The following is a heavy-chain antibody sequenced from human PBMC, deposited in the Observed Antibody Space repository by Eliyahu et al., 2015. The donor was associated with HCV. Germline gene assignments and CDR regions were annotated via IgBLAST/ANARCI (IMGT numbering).Heavy chain of an antibody. D-gene: IGHD3-10*01. Sequence: EVQLVESGGGLIXPGGSLXLSCAASGFSVSVNSMSWVRQAPGKGLEWXSIFYSGGSTYYADSVKGRFTISRDNSKNTLNLQMNNLRAEDTAVYYCAVEMSRGLNNWGQGTLVTVSS. CDR1: GFSVSVNS. CDR3: AVEMSRGLNN. V-gene: IGHV3-66*01. CDR2: FYSGGST. J-gene: IGHJ4*02.